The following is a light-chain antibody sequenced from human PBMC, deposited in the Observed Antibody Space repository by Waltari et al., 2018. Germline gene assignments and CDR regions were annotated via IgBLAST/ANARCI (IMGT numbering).Light chain of an antibody. V-gene: IGKV3-20*01. CDR2: GAS. CDR3: QNHERLPAV. J-gene: IGKJ1*01. Sequence: EIVLTQSPGTLSLSPGERATLSCRASQSIGRYLGWYQQKPGQAPRLLTYGASSRAAGIPDRFSGSGSGTDFSLTISRLEPEDFAVYYCQNHERLPAVFGQGTKVEIK. CDR1: QSIGRY.